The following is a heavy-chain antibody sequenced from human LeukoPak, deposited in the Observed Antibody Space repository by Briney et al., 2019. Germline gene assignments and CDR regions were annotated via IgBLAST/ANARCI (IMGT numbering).Heavy chain of an antibody. J-gene: IGHJ4*02. V-gene: IGHV4-34*01. CDR1: GGSFSGYY. CDR3: ARTSYYGSGSYDY. Sequence: SETLSLTCAVYGGSFSGYYWSWIRQPPGKGLEWIGSIYYSGSTYYNPSLKSRVTISVDASKNQFSLKLTSVTAADTAVYYCARTSYYGSGSYDYWGQGTLVTVSS. CDR2: IYYSGST. D-gene: IGHD3-10*01.